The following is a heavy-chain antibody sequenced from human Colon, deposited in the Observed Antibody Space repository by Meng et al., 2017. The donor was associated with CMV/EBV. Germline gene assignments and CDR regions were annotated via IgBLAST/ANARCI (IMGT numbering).Heavy chain of an antibody. D-gene: IGHD3-10*01. CDR3: VKDSSGPGSTGWLDS. J-gene: IGHJ5*01. CDR2: ITWNGVTI. V-gene: IGHV3-9*01. CDR1: GFTFYQHA. Sequence: GGSLRLSCAASGFTFYQHAMHWARQAPGKGLEWVSGITWNGVTIGYADSVRGRFSISRDNAKKSLYLQMNGLRPEDTALYYCVKDSSGPGSTGWLDSWGQGTLVTVSS.